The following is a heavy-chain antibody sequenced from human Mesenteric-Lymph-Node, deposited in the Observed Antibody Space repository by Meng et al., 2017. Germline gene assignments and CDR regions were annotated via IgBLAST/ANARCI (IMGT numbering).Heavy chain of an antibody. D-gene: IGHD3-10*01. J-gene: IGHJ4*02. CDR2: INPSGGST. CDR3: VSMVRGSRKEYYFDY. Sequence: ASVKVSCKASGYTFTSYYMHWVRQAPGQWLEWMGIINPSGGSTSYAQKFQGRVTMTRDTSTSTVYMELSSLRSDDTAVYYCVSMVRGSRKEYYFDYWGQGTQVTVSS. V-gene: IGHV1-46*01. CDR1: GYTFTSYY.